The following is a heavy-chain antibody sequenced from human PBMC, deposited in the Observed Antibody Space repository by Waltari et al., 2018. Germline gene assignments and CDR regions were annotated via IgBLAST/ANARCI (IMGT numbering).Heavy chain of an antibody. V-gene: IGHV4-61*02. J-gene: IGHJ4*02. CDR1: GGSIRSGSYY. D-gene: IGHD3-22*01. Sequence: QVQLQESGPGLVKPSQTLSLTCTVSGGSIRSGSYYWSWIRQPAGQGLEWIGRIYTSGSTNYNPSLKSRVTISVDTSKNQFSLKLSSVTAADTAVYYCARDPVPSYYDSSGYYPTDYWGQGTLVTVSS. CDR3: ARDPVPSYYDSSGYYPTDY. CDR2: IYTSGST.